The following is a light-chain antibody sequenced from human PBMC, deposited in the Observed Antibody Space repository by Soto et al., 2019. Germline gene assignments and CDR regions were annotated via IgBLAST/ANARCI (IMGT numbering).Light chain of an antibody. CDR1: QNINTK. CDR2: DAS. J-gene: IGKJ1*01. V-gene: IGKV1-5*01. Sequence: DIQMTQSPSTLSSSAGDGATLTCQASQNINTKLAWYQQKPGKAPRLLIYDASLRATGIPARFTGSGSGTEIEFTIAILGLEPFAFASCHQHQYNSYPWAFGQGTKVDIK. CDR3: HQYNSYPWA.